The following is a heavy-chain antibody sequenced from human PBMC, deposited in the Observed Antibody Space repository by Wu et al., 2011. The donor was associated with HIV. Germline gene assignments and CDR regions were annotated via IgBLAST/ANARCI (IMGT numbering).Heavy chain of an antibody. CDR3: AREGSMAAAGMSWFDP. D-gene: IGHD6-13*01. J-gene: IGHJ5*02. V-gene: IGHV1-8*02. CDR1: DTPSPAT. CDR2: MNPNSGRS. Sequence: VKVVLARLLDTPSPATICTGCDEAPGQGLEWMGWMNPNSGRSGYAQKFQDRVTLTSDNSINTAYMELSSLQSEDTAIYYCAREGSMAAAGMSWFDPGARDPWSSSPQ.